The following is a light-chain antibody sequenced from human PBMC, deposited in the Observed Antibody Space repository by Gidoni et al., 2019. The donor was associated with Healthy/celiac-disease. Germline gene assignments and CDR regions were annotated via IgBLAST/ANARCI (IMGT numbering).Light chain of an antibody. CDR3: QQYGSSLYS. Sequence: DIVLTQSPVTLSLSPGERATLSCRASQSVSSSYLAWYQQKPGQAPRLLIYGASSRATGIPDRFSGSGSGTDFTLTISRLEPEDFAVYYCQQYGSSLYSFXQXTKLEIK. V-gene: IGKV3-20*01. CDR1: QSVSSSY. J-gene: IGKJ2*03. CDR2: GAS.